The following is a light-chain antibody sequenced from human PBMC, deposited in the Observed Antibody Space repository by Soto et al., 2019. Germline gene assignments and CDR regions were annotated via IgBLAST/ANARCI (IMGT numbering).Light chain of an antibody. CDR3: QQRYSTPRIT. V-gene: IGKV1-39*01. Sequence: DIQMTQSPSSLSASVGDRVTITCRASQSISSYLNWYQQKPGKAPKLLIYAASSLQSGVPSRFSGSGSGTDFTLTISSLQPEDFATYYCQQRYSTPRITFRQGTRLEIK. CDR1: QSISSY. J-gene: IGKJ5*01. CDR2: AAS.